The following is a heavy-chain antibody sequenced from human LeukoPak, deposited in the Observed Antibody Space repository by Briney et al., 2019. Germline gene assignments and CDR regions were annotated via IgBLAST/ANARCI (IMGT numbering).Heavy chain of an antibody. V-gene: IGHV3-74*01. D-gene: IGHD6-19*01. J-gene: IGHJ5*02. CDR2: INSDGSST. CDR1: GFTFSRYW. CDR3: ASSSGGFNWFDP. Sequence: GGSLRLSCAASGFTFSRYWMHWVRQAPGKGLLWVSRINSDGSSTNYADSVKGRFTISRDNAKDTLYLQMNSLRVEDTAVYYCASSSGGFNWFDPWGQGTLVTVSS.